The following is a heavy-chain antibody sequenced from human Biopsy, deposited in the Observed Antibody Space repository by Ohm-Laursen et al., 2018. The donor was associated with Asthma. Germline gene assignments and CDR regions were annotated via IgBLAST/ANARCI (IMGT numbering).Heavy chain of an antibody. D-gene: IGHD5-24*01. CDR2: ISYDGSNK. V-gene: IGHV3-30-3*01. Sequence: SLRLSCAASGFTFSTYAMHWVRQAPGKGLERVAVISYDGSNKYYADSVKGRFTISGDNSKNTLYLQMNSLRGDDTAVYYCARDMNRDGWYFDYWGQGTLVTVSS. CDR1: GFTFSTYA. J-gene: IGHJ4*02. CDR3: ARDMNRDGWYFDY.